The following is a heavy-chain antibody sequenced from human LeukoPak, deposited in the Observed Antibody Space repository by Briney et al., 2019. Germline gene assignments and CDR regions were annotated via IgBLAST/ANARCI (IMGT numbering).Heavy chain of an antibody. J-gene: IGHJ6*04. CDR1: GGTFSSYA. D-gene: IGHD3-3*01. V-gene: IGHV1-69*13. CDR2: IIPIFGTA. CDR3: ARRISDYDFWSGYYLDV. Sequence: ASVKVSCKASGGTFSSYAISWVRQAPGQGLEWMGGIIPIFGTANYAQKFQGRVTITADESTSTAYMELSSLRSEDTAVYYCARRISDYDFWSGYYLDVWGKGTTVTVSS.